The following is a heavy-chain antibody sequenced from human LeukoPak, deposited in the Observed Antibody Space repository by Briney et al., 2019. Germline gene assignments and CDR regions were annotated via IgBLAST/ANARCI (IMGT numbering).Heavy chain of an antibody. D-gene: IGHD2-15*01. CDR3: ARHAPPGSGYLDY. Sequence: SETLSLTCTVSGGSISSYYWSWIRLPPGKGLEWIGYIYYSGSTNYNPSLKSRVTISVDTSKNQFSLKLSSVTAADTAVYYCARHAPPGSGYLDYWGQGTLVTVSS. V-gene: IGHV4-59*08. CDR1: GGSISSYY. CDR2: IYYSGST. J-gene: IGHJ4*02.